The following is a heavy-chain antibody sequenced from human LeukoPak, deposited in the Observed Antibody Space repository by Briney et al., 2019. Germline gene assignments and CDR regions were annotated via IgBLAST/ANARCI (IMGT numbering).Heavy chain of an antibody. V-gene: IGHV3-33*01. CDR3: ARVKIGTDYYDSSGYDAFDI. CDR1: GFTFSSYG. Sequence: GGSLRLSCAASGFTFSSYGMHWVRQAPGKGLEWVAVIWYDGSNKHYADSVKGRFTISRDNSKNTLYLQMNSLRAEDTAVYYCARVKIGTDYYDSSGYDAFDIWGQGTMVTVSS. CDR2: IWYDGSNK. J-gene: IGHJ3*02. D-gene: IGHD3-22*01.